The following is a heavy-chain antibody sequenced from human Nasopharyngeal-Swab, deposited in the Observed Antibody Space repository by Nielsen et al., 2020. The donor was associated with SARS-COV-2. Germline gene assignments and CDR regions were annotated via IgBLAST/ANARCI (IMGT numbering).Heavy chain of an antibody. J-gene: IGHJ6*02. CDR2: ISTSSTTI. V-gene: IGHV3-48*02. CDR1: GFRFDVYS. D-gene: IGHD1-26*01. CDR3: ARDRSRWELLFYYGMDV. Sequence: GESLKISCAASGFRFDVYSMNWVRQAPGKGLEGVSFISTSSTTIYYADSVKGRFTISRDNAKNSLYLQMNSLRDEDTAVYYCARDRSRWELLFYYGMDVWGQGTTVTVSS.